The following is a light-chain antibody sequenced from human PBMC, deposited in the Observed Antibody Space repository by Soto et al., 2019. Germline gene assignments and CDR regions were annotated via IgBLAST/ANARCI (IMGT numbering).Light chain of an antibody. CDR1: QSVSSW. CDR2: EAS. CDR3: QQHSNWSRT. Sequence: EIVMTQSPSTLSSSAGDRVTITCRASQSVSSWLAWYQQKPGKAPRLLISEASSGESGVPARFSGSGSGTDFTLTISSLQPEDFAVYYCQQHSNWSRTFGQGTKVEIK. J-gene: IGKJ1*01. V-gene: IGKV1-5*01.